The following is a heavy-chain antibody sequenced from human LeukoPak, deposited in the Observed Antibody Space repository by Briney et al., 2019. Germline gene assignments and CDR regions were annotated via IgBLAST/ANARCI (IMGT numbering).Heavy chain of an antibody. CDR1: GDSVSTYY. CDR2: IYYSGST. CDR3: ARLGHQGFDY. Sequence: SETLSLTCTVSGDSVSTYYWNWIRQPPGEGLEWIGYIYYSGSTNYNPSLKSRVTISVDTSKDQLSLKLSSVTAADTAVYYCARLGHQGFDYWGQGTLVTVSS. J-gene: IGHJ4*02. V-gene: IGHV4-59*08. D-gene: IGHD1-26*01.